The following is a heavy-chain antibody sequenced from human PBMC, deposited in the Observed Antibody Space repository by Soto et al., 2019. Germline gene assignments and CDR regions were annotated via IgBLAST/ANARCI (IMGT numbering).Heavy chain of an antibody. CDR3: ARYLPFLEWSN. Sequence: QVQLQQWGAGLLKPSETLSLTCVVYGGSSSGYYWSWIRQPPGKGLEWIGEIHPSGSANYNPSLKSRVSISVDTSKTPLSLHLSTLTVADTAVYYCARYLPFLEWSNWGQRSLVTVSS. V-gene: IGHV4-34*01. J-gene: IGHJ4*02. D-gene: IGHD3-3*01. CDR2: IHPSGSA. CDR1: GGSSSGYY.